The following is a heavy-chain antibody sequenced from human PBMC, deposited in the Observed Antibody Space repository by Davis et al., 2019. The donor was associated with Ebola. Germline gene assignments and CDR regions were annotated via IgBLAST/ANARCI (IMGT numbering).Heavy chain of an antibody. Sequence: SETLSLTCSVSGGSISSGTYYWGWIRQPPGKGLEWIGYIYYTESTKYHPSLESRVTISVDTSKSQFSLKLRSVTAADTAVYYCARDSSPRNLDIWGQGTLVTVSA. J-gene: IGHJ3*02. CDR2: IYYTEST. V-gene: IGHV4-61*01. CDR3: ARDSSPRNLDI. D-gene: IGHD1-14*01. CDR1: GGSISSGTYY.